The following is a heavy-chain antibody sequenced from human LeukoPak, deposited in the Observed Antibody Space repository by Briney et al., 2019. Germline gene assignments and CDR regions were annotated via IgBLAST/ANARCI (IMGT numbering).Heavy chain of an antibody. V-gene: IGHV1-18*01. CDR3: STRGYSGYDYYFDY. J-gene: IGHJ4*02. CDR1: GYTFTSYG. CDR2: ISAYNGNT. Sequence: ASVKVSCKASGYTFTSYGISWVRQAPGQGLEWMGWISAYNGNTNYAQKLQGRVTVTTDTSTSTACMELRSLRSDDTAVYYCSTRGYSGYDYYFDYWGQGTLVTVSS. D-gene: IGHD5-12*01.